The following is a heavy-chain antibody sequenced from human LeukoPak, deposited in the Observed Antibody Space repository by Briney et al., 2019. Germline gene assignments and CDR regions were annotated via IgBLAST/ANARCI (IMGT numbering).Heavy chain of an antibody. J-gene: IGHJ4*02. V-gene: IGHV3-30-3*02. CDR1: GFTFSSYA. D-gene: IGHD3-22*01. CDR3: AKQSVVITTSINY. Sequence: PGGSLRLSCAASGFTFSSYAMHWVRQAPGKGLEWVAVISYDGSNKYYADSVKGRFTISRDNSKNTLFLQMNSLRAEDTALYYCAKQSVVITTSINYWGQGTLVTVSS. CDR2: ISYDGSNK.